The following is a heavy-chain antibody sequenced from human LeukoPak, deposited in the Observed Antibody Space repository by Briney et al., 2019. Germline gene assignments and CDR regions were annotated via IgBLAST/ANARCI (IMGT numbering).Heavy chain of an antibody. CDR3: ARGFPPYSSSSEDYYYYMDV. D-gene: IGHD6-6*01. CDR1: GGTFSSYA. Sequence: ASVKVSCKASGGTFSSYAISWVRQAPGQGLEWMGGIIPIFGTANYAQKFQGRVTITADESTSTAYMELSSLRSEDTAVYYCARGFPPYSSSSEDYYYYMDVWGKGTTVTVSS. V-gene: IGHV1-69*01. J-gene: IGHJ6*03. CDR2: IIPIFGTA.